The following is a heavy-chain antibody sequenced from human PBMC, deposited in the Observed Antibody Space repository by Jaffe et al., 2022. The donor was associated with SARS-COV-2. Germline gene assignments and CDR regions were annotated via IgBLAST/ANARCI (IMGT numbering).Heavy chain of an antibody. CDR1: GGSISSGGHY. CDR2: IYSTGST. D-gene: IGHD4-17*01. Sequence: QVQLQESGPGLVKPSQSLSLTCTVSGGSISSGGHYWSWIRQDPGRGLEWIGYIYSTGSTYYNPSLKSRVSMSIDTFENQFSLRLSSVTAADTAVYYCARGPLGDPPGWFDPWGQGTLVAVSS. J-gene: IGHJ5*02. V-gene: IGHV4-31*03. CDR3: ARGPLGDPPGWFDP.